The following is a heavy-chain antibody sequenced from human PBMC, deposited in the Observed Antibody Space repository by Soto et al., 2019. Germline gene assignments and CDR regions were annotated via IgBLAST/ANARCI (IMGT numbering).Heavy chain of an antibody. J-gene: IGHJ5*02. Sequence: ASVKVSCKASGYTFTSYGISWVRQAPGQGLEWMGWISAYNGNTNYAQKLQGRVTMTTDTSTSTAYMELRSLRSDDTAVYYCARDTTHTILGGVPPPFDPWAQGTLVPFPS. CDR2: ISAYNGNT. V-gene: IGHV1-18*01. CDR1: GYTFTSYG. D-gene: IGHD3-3*01. CDR3: ARDTTHTILGGVPPPFDP.